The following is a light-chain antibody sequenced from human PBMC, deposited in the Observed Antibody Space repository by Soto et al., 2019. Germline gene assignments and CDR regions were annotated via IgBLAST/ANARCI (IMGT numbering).Light chain of an antibody. V-gene: IGLV2-14*01. CDR3: SSYTSSSTYV. CDR1: SSDVGGYNY. CDR2: EVS. Sequence: QSALTQPASVSGSPGQSITISCTGTSSDVGGYNYVSWYQQHPGKAPKLMIYEVSNRPSGVSNRFSGSKSGNTASLTISGLPAEDEDDYYCSSYTSSSTYVFGTGTQVTVL. J-gene: IGLJ1*01.